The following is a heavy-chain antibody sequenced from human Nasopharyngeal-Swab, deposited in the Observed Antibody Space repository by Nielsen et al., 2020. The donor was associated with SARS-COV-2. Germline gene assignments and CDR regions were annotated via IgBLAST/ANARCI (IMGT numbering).Heavy chain of an antibody. CDR1: GGTFSSYA. Sequence: TVKVSCKASGGTFSSYAISWVRQAPGQGLEWMGGIIPILGIANYAQKLQGRVTMTTDTSTSTAYMELRSLRSDDTAVYYCARVRRAGDSSGWYVFDYWGQGTLVTVSS. CDR3: ARVRRAGDSSGWYVFDY. CDR2: IIPILGIA. J-gene: IGHJ4*02. D-gene: IGHD6-19*01. V-gene: IGHV1-69*10.